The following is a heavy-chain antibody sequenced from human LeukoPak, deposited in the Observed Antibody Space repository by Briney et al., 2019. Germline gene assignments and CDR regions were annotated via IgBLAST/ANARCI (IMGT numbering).Heavy chain of an antibody. CDR2: IYTSGST. CDR3: ARDVTYYYDRRDAFDI. V-gene: IGHV4-4*07. J-gene: IGHJ3*02. CDR1: GGSISSYY. Sequence: SETLSLTCTVSGGSISSYYWSWIRQPAGKGLEWIGRIYTSGSTNYNPSLKSRVTMSVDTSKNQFSLKLSSVTAADTAVYYCARDVTYYYDRRDAFDIWGQGTTVTVSS. D-gene: IGHD3-22*01.